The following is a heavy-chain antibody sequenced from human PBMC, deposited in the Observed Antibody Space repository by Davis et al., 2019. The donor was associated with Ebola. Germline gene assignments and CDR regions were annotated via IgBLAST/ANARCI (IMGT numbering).Heavy chain of an antibody. CDR1: GFTLDSFG. J-gene: IGHJ2*01. CDR2: IWFDGSNQ. Sequence: GESLKISCAASGFTLDSFGMNWVRQAPDRGLEWVALIWFDGSNQQYSDSVKGRFAISRDNFKNTVYLQMTSLRADDTAVYFCARDIGPTGDGHFDLWGRGTLVTVSS. D-gene: IGHD7-27*01. V-gene: IGHV3-33*08. CDR3: ARDIGPTGDGHFDL.